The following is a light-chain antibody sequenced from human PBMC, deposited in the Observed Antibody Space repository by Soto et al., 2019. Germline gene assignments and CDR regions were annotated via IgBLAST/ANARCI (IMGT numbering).Light chain of an antibody. Sequence: EIVLTQSPAALSLSPGESATLXXWASQSVSSYLAWYQQKPGQAPRLLIYDASNRATGIPARFSGSGSGTDFTLTISSLEPEDFAVYYCQQYNNWPLTFGGGTKVDI. CDR3: QQYNNWPLT. CDR1: QSVSSY. V-gene: IGKV3-11*01. J-gene: IGKJ4*01. CDR2: DAS.